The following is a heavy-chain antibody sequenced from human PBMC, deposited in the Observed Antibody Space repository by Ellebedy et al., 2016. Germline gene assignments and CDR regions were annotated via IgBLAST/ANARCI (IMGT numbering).Heavy chain of an antibody. CDR1: GYTFSGYY. D-gene: IGHD2-15*01. CDR2: INPNSGGT. J-gene: IGHJ4*02. Sequence: ASVKVSCXASGYTFSGYYVHWVRQAPGQGLEWMGWINPNSGGTNYAQKFQGRVAMTRDTSISTAYMDLSGLTSDDTAVYFCARPYCSGDSCSFAFELWGQGTLVTVSS. V-gene: IGHV1-2*02. CDR3: ARPYCSGDSCSFAFEL.